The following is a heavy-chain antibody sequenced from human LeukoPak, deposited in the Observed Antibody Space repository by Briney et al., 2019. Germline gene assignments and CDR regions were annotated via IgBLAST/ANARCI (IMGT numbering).Heavy chain of an antibody. CDR3: AKDRGDY. Sequence: PGGSLRLSCAASGFTFSSYGMHWVRRAPGKGLEWVAVISYDGSNKYYADSVKGRFTISRGNSKNTLYLQMNSLRAEDTAVYYCAKDRGDYWGQGTLVTVSS. J-gene: IGHJ4*02. CDR2: ISYDGSNK. V-gene: IGHV3-30*18. CDR1: GFTFSSYG.